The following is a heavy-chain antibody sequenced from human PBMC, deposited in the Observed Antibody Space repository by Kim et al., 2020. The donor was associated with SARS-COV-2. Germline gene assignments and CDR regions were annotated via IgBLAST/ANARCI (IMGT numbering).Heavy chain of an antibody. Sequence: GGSLRLSCAVSGFTFSIAGMSWVRQAPGKGLEWVARIKSITDGGTPDYAAPVKCRITISSDDSKNTLYLQMNSLKTEDTAVYYCTTDSHSGSYFTGFDYWGQGTLVTVSS. D-gene: IGHD1-26*01. V-gene: IGHV3-15*01. CDR3: TTDSHSGSYFTGFDY. CDR1: GFTFSIAG. CDR2: IKSITDGGTP. J-gene: IGHJ4*02.